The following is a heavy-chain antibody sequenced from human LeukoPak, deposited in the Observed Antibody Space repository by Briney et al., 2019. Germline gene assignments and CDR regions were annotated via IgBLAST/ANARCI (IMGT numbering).Heavy chain of an antibody. CDR3: AGSSGLLLLPNAFDI. V-gene: IGHV1-69*13. D-gene: IGHD3-22*01. J-gene: IGHJ3*02. CDR1: GGTFSSYA. CDR2: IIPIFGTA. Sequence: SVKVSCKAFGGTFSSYAISWVRQAPGQGLEWMGGIIPIFGTANYAQKFQGRITITADESTSTAYMELSSLRSEDTAVYYCAGSSGLLLLPNAFDIWGQGTMVTVSS.